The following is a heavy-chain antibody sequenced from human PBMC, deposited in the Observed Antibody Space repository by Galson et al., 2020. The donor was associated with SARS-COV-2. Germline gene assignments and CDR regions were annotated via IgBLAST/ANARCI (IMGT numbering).Heavy chain of an antibody. CDR2: IHSHDDE. Sequence: SGPTLVHPNQTLTLTCTFSGFSLTTSAVGVAWIRQPPGKDLEWLALIHSHDDERYSPSLKLKLTITKDTSKNQVVLTMTNMDPVDTATYYGAHRRSGSVEGAGEGDSDCGALDVWGQRTMGALSS. CDR3: AHRRSGSVEGAGEGDSDCGALDV. V-gene: IGHV2-5*01. J-gene: IGHJ3*01. D-gene: IGHD2-21*02. CDR1: GFSLTTSAVG.